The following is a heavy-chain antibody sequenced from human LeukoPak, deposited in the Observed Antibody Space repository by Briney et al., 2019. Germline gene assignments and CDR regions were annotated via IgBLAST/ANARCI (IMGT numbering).Heavy chain of an antibody. D-gene: IGHD1-26*01. V-gene: IGHV3-23*01. CDR2: ISGGGGST. CDR1: GFTFSTFA. J-gene: IGHJ4*02. CDR3: AKGGKWDVTPFDY. Sequence: GGSLRLSCAASGFTFSTFAMSWVRQTPGKGLEWVSVISGGGGSTDYADSVKGRFTISRDNSKNTLYLQVNSLRAEDTAVYYCAKGGKWDVTPFDYWGQGTLVTVSS.